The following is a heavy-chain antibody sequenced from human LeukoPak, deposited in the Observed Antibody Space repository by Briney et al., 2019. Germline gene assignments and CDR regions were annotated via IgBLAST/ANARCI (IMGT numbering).Heavy chain of an antibody. Sequence: GSSVKVTCKASGGTFSSYAISWVRQAPGQGLEWMGRIIPILGIANYAQKFQGRVTITADKSTSTAYMELSSLRSEDTAVYYCARAGCGGDCYSGYYYGMDVWGQGTTVTVSS. CDR2: IIPILGIA. V-gene: IGHV1-69*04. D-gene: IGHD2-21*02. CDR3: ARAGCGGDCYSGYYYGMDV. CDR1: GGTFSSYA. J-gene: IGHJ6*02.